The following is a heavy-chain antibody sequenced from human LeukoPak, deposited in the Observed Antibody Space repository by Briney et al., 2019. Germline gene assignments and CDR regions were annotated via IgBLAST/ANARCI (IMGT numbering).Heavy chain of an antibody. V-gene: IGHV1-2*02. Sequence: ASVKVSCKASGYTFTAYYMHWVRQAPGQGLEWMGWINPNSGGTNYAQKFQGRLTMTRDTSMSTAYMELNSLRSDDTAVYYCARDQTTIAARSIDYWGQGTLVTVSS. CDR2: INPNSGGT. J-gene: IGHJ4*02. D-gene: IGHD6-6*01. CDR3: ARDQTTIAARSIDY. CDR1: GYTFTAYY.